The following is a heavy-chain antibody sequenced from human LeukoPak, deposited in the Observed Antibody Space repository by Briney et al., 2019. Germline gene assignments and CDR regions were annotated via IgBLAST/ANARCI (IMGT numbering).Heavy chain of an antibody. CDR2: ISAYNGNT. J-gene: IGHJ4*02. V-gene: IGHV1-18*01. Sequence: GASVKVSCKASGYTFTSHGISWVRQAPGQGLEWMGWISAYNGNTNYAQKLQGRVTMTTDTSTSTAYMELRSLRSDDTAVYYCARDTGELLRSYYFDYWGQGTLVTVSS. CDR3: ARDTGELLRSYYFDY. CDR1: GYTFTSHG. D-gene: IGHD1-26*01.